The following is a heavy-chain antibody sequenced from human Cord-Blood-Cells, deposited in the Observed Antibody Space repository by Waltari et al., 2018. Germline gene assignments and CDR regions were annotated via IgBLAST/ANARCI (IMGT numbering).Heavy chain of an antibody. CDR3: AKEGCSGGSCYSDY. J-gene: IGHJ4*02. Sequence: QVQLVESGGGVVQPGGSLRLSCAASGFTFSSYGMRWVRQAPGKGLEWVAFIRYDGSNKYYADSVKGRFTISRDNSKNTLYLQMNSLRAEDTAVYYCAKEGCSGGSCYSDYWGQGTLVTVSS. D-gene: IGHD2-15*01. CDR2: IRYDGSNK. V-gene: IGHV3-30*02. CDR1: GFTFSSYG.